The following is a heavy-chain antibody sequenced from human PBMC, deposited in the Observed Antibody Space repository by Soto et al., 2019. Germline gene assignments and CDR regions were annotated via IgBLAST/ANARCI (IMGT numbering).Heavy chain of an antibody. CDR2: IKRKTDGGTA. CDR1: GVTVSNAW. D-gene: IGHD3-10*01. J-gene: IGHJ4*02. CDR3: TTGISTIDY. Sequence: GGSLRLSCAASGVTVSNAWMSWVRQVPGKGLENVGRIKRKTDGGTADYGAPVKGRFTISRDESKNTLYLQMNSLKTEDTAIYYCTTGISTIDYWGQGTLVTVSS. V-gene: IGHV3-15*01.